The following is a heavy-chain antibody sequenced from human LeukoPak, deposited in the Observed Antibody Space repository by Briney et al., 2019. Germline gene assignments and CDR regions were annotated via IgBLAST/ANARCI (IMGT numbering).Heavy chain of an antibody. J-gene: IGHJ3*02. V-gene: IGHV3-53*01. CDR2: IYSGGST. CDR3: ARDYESSGSNGAFDI. CDR1: GFTVSTNY. Sequence: GGSLRLSCAASGFTVSTNYMSWVRQAPGKGLEWASVIYSGGSTHYAESVKGRFTISRDNSKNTVYLQMNSVRAEDTAVYYCARDYESSGSNGAFDIWDQGTMVTVSS. D-gene: IGHD6-19*01.